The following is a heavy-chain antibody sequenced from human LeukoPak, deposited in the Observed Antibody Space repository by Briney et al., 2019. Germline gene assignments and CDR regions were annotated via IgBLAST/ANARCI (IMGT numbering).Heavy chain of an antibody. J-gene: IGHJ4*02. CDR3: ARGSWVNFDY. Sequence: SETLSLTCAVYGGSFSGYYWSWVRQPPGKGLEWIGEINHSGSTNYNPSLKSRVTITVDTSNNQFSLKLSSVTAAESAVYYCARGSWVNFDYWGQGTLVTVSS. CDR1: GGSFSGYY. D-gene: IGHD6-13*01. V-gene: IGHV4-34*01. CDR2: INHSGST.